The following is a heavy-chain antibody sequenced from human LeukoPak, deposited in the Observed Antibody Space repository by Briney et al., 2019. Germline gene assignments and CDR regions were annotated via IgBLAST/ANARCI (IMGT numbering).Heavy chain of an antibody. Sequence: PGGSLRLSCAASGFTFSSYSMNWVRQAPGKGLEWVSCISSSSSYIYYADSVKGRFTISRDNAKNSLYLQMNSLRAEDTAVYYCASFSAPLIAVAGTTFDYWGQGTLVTVSS. CDR3: ASFSAPLIAVAGTTFDY. CDR2: ISSSSSYI. D-gene: IGHD6-19*01. V-gene: IGHV3-21*01. CDR1: GFTFSSYS. J-gene: IGHJ4*02.